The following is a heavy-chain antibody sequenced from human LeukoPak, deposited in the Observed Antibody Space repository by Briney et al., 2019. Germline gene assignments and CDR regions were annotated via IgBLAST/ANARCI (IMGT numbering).Heavy chain of an antibody. J-gene: IGHJ4*02. V-gene: IGHV3-23*01. CDR3: AAYYYGSGSYYNVVY. D-gene: IGHD3-10*01. Sequence: GGSLRLSCGASGFTFSSYAMSWVRQAPGKGLEWVSAISGSGGSTYYADSVKGRFTISRDNSKNTLYLQMNSLRAEDTAVYYCAAYYYGSGSYYNVVYWGQGTLVTVSS. CDR1: GFTFSSYA. CDR2: ISGSGGST.